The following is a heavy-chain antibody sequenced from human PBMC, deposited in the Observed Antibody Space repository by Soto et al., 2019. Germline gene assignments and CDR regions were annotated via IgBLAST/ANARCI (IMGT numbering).Heavy chain of an antibody. CDR1: GGTFSSYA. J-gene: IGHJ4*02. Sequence: SVKVSCKASGGTFSSYAISWVRQAPGQGLEWMGGIIPIFGTANYAQKFQGRVTITADESTSTAYMELSSLRSEDTAVYYCAREGEGIEVAGLRLGGFDYWGQGTMVTVSS. D-gene: IGHD6-19*01. CDR2: IIPIFGTA. CDR3: AREGEGIEVAGLRLGGFDY. V-gene: IGHV1-69*13.